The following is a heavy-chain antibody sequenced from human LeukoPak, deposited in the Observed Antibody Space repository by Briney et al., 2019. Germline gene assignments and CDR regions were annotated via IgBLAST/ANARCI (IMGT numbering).Heavy chain of an antibody. J-gene: IGHJ6*03. CDR3: ARVCRYSSGPYYYYYYMDV. CDR2: IIPIFGTA. CDR1: GGTFSSYA. D-gene: IGHD6-19*01. V-gene: IGHV1-69*06. Sequence: SVKVSCKASGGTFSSYAISWVRQAPGQGLEWMGGIIPIFGTANYAQKFQGRVTITADKSTSTAYMELSSLRSEDTAVYYCARVCRYSSGPYYYYYYMDVWGKGTTVTVSS.